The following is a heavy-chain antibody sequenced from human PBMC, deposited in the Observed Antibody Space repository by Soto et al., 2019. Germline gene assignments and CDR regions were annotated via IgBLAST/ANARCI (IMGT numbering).Heavy chain of an antibody. D-gene: IGHD5-18*01. Sequence: QVQLVQSGAEVKKPGASVKVSCKASGYTFSSYGITWVRQAPGQGLEWMGWVNIYEGSTNYAQKFQGRVTMTTDTATSTVYLELKSLRSDDTAIYYCTRERGGYRYGDYWGQGTLVTVSS. CDR3: TRERGGYRYGDY. CDR2: VNIYEGST. V-gene: IGHV1-18*01. CDR1: GYTFSSYG. J-gene: IGHJ4*02.